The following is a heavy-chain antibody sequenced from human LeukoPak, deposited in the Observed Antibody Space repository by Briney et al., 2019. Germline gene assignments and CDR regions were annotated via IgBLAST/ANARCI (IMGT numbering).Heavy chain of an antibody. CDR3: ARVLDIVVVTAPLSF. Sequence: GGSLRLSCAASGFDFSRYGMHWVRQAPGRGLEWVAIIWYDGSNKYYADSVEGRFTVSRDDFKNTMYLQMNNLRDEDTAVYYCARVLDIVVVTAPLSFWGQGTLVTVSS. V-gene: IGHV3-33*01. CDR1: GFDFSRYG. CDR2: IWYDGSNK. J-gene: IGHJ4*02. D-gene: IGHD2-21*02.